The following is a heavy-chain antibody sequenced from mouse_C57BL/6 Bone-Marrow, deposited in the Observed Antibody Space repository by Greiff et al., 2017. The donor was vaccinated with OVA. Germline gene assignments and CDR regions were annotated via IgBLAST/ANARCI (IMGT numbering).Heavy chain of an antibody. V-gene: IGHV1-15*01. CDR2: IDPETGGT. Sequence: VKLVESGAELVRPGASVTLSCKASGYTFTVYEMNWVKQTPVHGLEWIGAIDPETGGTAYNQKFKGKAILTADKSSSTAYMEHRSLTSEDSAVYYCTRGGDYYAIDYWGQGTTVTVSS. J-gene: IGHJ4*01. D-gene: IGHD2-13*01. CDR3: TRGGDYYAIDY. CDR1: GYTFTVYE.